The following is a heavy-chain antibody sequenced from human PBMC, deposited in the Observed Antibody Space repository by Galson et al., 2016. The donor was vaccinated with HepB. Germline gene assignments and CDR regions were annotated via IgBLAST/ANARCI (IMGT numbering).Heavy chain of an antibody. J-gene: IGHJ3*02. Sequence: SVKVSCKASGGTFGSYAISWVRQAPGQGLEWMGGIIPIFNSPHYAQKFQDRLTITADESSSTACMELRSLRSNDTATYYCARGGHYDSSGLRIDAFDMWGQGTLVSVAS. CDR1: GGTFGSYA. CDR3: ARGGHYDSSGLRIDAFDM. V-gene: IGHV1-69*13. CDR2: IIPIFNSP. D-gene: IGHD3-22*01.